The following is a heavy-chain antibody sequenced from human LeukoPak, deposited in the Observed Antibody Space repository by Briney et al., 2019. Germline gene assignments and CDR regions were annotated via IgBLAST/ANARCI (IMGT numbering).Heavy chain of an antibody. J-gene: IGHJ5*02. Sequence: ASVKVSCKASGYTFIDSYIHWVRQAPGQGLEWMGWINPKSGDTTFAQNLQGRVTMTTDTSTDTAYMELRSLRSDDTAVYYCARDGLSYTNPNNWFDPWGQGTLVTVSS. V-gene: IGHV1-2*02. CDR1: GYTFIDSY. CDR3: ARDGLSYTNPNNWFDP. CDR2: INPKSGDT. D-gene: IGHD2-2*02.